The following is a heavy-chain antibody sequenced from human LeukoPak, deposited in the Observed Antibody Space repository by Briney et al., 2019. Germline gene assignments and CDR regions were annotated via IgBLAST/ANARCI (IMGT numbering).Heavy chain of an antibody. CDR1: GFTFSSYE. CDR2: ISRSGSTI. V-gene: IGHV3-48*03. Sequence: GGSLRLSCAASGFTFSSYEMNWVRQAPGKGLEWVSYISRSGSTIYYADSVKGRFTISRDNAKNSLYLQMNSLRAEDTAVYYCARAPPQYYYDSSGYPNDAFDIWGQGTMVTVPS. J-gene: IGHJ3*02. D-gene: IGHD3-22*01. CDR3: ARAPPQYYYDSSGYPNDAFDI.